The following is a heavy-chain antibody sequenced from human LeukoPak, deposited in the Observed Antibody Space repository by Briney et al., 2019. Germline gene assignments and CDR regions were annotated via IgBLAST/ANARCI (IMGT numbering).Heavy chain of an antibody. J-gene: IGHJ4*02. V-gene: IGHV3-23*01. CDR3: AKSSGSSGYYTEGY. D-gene: IGHD3-22*01. CDR2: ISGSGGST. CDR1: GFTFSSYA. Sequence: SGGSLRLSCAASGFTFSSYAMSWVRQAPGKGLEWASAISGSGGSTYYADSVKGRFTISRDNAKNSVYLQMNSLRAEDTAVYYCAKSSGSSGYYTEGYWGQGTLVTVSS.